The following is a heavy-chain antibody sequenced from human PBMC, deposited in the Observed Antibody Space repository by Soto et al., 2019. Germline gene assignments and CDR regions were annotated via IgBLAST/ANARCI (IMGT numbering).Heavy chain of an antibody. CDR3: AREVRRDCSSTSCRAYYYYYGMDV. V-gene: IGHV4-34*01. CDR2: INHSGST. D-gene: IGHD2-2*01. CDR1: GGSFSGDY. J-gene: IGHJ6*02. Sequence: QVQLQQWGAGLLKPSETLSLTCAVYGGSFSGDYWSWIRQPPGKGLEWIGEINHSGSTNYNPSLKSRVTIPVDTAKNQFSLKLSSVTAADTAVYYCAREVRRDCSSTSCRAYYYYYGMDVWGQGTTVTVSS.